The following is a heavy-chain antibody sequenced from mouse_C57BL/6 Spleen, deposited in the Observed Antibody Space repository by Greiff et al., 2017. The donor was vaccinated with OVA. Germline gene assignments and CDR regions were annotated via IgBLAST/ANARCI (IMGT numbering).Heavy chain of an antibody. Sequence: EVQGVESGGGLVKPGGSLKLSCAASGFTFSSYTMSWVRPTPEKRLEWVATISGGGGNTYYPDSVKGRFTISRDKAKNTLYLQMSSLRSEDTALYYCARRANWDYFGYWGHGATLTFSS. D-gene: IGHD4-1*01. CDR1: GFTFSSYT. CDR3: ARRANWDYFGY. V-gene: IGHV5-9*01. J-gene: IGHJ2*01. CDR2: ISGGGGNT.